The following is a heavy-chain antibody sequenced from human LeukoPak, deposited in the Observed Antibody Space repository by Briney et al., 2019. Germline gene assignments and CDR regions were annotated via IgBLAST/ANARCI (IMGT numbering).Heavy chain of an antibody. CDR3: AKSRSGSTSWAPPIFEN. CDR1: GFPFGSEA. Sequence: GGSLRLSCTVSGFPFGSEAMSWVCQAPGRGLEWVSSISPAGGTTYYADSVKGRLTISRDNSKNTLYVQMNSLRVEDPAVYYCAKSRSGSTSWAPPIFENWGQGPLVSVS. V-gene: IGHV3-23*01. CDR2: ISPAGGTT. J-gene: IGHJ4*02. D-gene: IGHD6-13*01.